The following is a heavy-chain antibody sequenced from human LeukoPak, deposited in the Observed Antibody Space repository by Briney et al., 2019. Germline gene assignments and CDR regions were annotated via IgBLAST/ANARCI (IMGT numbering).Heavy chain of an antibody. CDR3: ARHFDGAAPGTLAGWFDP. Sequence: SETLSLTCTVSGGSISSGSDYWGWIRQPPGQGLEWIGSIYYSGSTYYNPSLKSRVTISVDTSKNQFSLKLSSVTAADTAVYYCARHFDGAAPGTLAGWFDPWGQGTLVTVSS. CDR1: GGSISSGSDY. CDR2: IYYSGST. D-gene: IGHD6-13*01. J-gene: IGHJ5*02. V-gene: IGHV4-39*01.